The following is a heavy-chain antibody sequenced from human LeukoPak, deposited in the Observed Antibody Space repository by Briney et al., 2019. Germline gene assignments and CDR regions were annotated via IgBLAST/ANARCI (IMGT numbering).Heavy chain of an antibody. CDR2: INPNSGGT. Sequence: ASVKVSCKASGYTFTGYYMHWVRQAPGQGLEWMGWINPNSGGTNYAQKFQGRVTMTRDTSISTAYMELSRLRSDDTAVYYCARDSNLRLGGLSSLDCWGQGTLVTVSS. CDR1: GYTFTGYY. J-gene: IGHJ4*02. D-gene: IGHD3-16*02. CDR3: ARDSNLRLGGLSSLDC. V-gene: IGHV1-2*02.